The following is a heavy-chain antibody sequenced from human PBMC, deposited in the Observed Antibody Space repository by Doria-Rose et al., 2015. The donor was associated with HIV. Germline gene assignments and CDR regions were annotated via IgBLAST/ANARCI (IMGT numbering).Heavy chain of an antibody. V-gene: IGHV4-34*01. CDR2: IDHFGNT. D-gene: IGHD3-22*01. CDR1: GFY. J-gene: IGHJ4*02. Sequence: GFYWSWIRQPPGKGLELIGEIDHFGNTNYNPSLKSRVTISMDTSKNQFSLNMTSVTTADTAVYYCARGFSSGPFDYWGQGNLVTVSS. CDR3: ARGFSSGPFDY.